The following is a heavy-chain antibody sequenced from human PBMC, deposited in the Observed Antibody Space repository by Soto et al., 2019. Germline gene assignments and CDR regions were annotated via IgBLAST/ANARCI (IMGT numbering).Heavy chain of an antibody. CDR2: ISGSGRST. V-gene: IGHV3-23*01. D-gene: IGHD2-15*01. CDR3: AKGAYCSGDSCLDGDASDN. CDR1: GFTFSNYA. J-gene: IGHJ3*02. Sequence: PGGSLRLSCAASGFTFSNYAMSWVRQAPGKGLEWVSGISGSGRSTDYADSVKGRFTISRDNFKNTLHLQMNSLRAEDTAVYYCAKGAYCSGDSCLDGDASDNWGQGTMVTVSS.